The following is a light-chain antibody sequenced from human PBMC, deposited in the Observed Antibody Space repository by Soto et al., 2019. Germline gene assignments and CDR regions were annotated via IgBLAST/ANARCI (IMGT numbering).Light chain of an antibody. CDR1: QSVSSN. CDR3: QRYGSSPKWT. V-gene: IGKV3D-20*01. CDR2: DAS. Sequence: SPRIRKKLSCLASQSVSSNLSWYQQKPGLAPRLIIYDASTRATGIPDRFSGSGSGTDFTLTISRLEPEDFARYYRQRYGSSPKWTFGQGTKVDIK. J-gene: IGKJ1*01.